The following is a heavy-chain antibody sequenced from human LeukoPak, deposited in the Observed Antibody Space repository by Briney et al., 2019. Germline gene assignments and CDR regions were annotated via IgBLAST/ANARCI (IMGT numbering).Heavy chain of an antibody. V-gene: IGHV3-9*01. D-gene: IGHD1-1*01. CDR1: GFTFDDYA. J-gene: IGHJ3*02. Sequence: PGGSLRLSCAASGFTFDDYAMHWVRQAPGKGLEWVSGISWNSGSIGYADSVKGRFTISRDNAKNSLYLQMNSLRAEDTALYYCAKASTGPEGAFDIWGQGTMVTVSS. CDR3: AKASTGPEGAFDI. CDR2: ISWNSGSI.